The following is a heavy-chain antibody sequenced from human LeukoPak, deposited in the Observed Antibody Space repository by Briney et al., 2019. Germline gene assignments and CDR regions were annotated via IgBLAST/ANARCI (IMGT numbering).Heavy chain of an antibody. D-gene: IGHD4-4*01. J-gene: IGHJ6*02. Sequence: GASVKVSCKASGYTFTGYYMHWVRQAPGQGLEWMGWINPNSGGTNYAQKFQGRVTMTRDTSISTAYMELSRLRSDDTAVYYCARGGGYSNYRNYYYYYGMDVWGQGTTVTVSS. CDR3: ARGGGYSNYRNYYYYYGMDV. V-gene: IGHV1-2*02. CDR1: GYTFTGYY. CDR2: INPNSGGT.